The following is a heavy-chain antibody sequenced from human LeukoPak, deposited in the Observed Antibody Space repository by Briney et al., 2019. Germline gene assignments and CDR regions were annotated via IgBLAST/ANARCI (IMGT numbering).Heavy chain of an antibody. Sequence: KPSETLSLTCSVSGGSISSSTSYWGWIRQPPGKGLEWIGSIYYSGSTYYNPSLKSRVTISVDTSKKQFSLKLSSVTAADSAVHYCARYYCGGDCYSGYFDYWGQGTLVTVSS. V-gene: IGHV4-39*01. CDR1: GGSISSSTSY. D-gene: IGHD2-21*02. J-gene: IGHJ4*02. CDR2: IYYSGST. CDR3: ARYYCGGDCYSGYFDY.